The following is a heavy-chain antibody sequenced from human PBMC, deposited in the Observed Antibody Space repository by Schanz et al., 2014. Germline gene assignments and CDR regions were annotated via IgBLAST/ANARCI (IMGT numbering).Heavy chain of an antibody. CDR3: AKYRGYYRVSGSYRELEY. CDR1: GFTFSGFW. CDR2: IGVDGTTT. V-gene: IGHV3-23*04. D-gene: IGHD3-10*01. J-gene: IGHJ4*02. Sequence: EVQLVESGGGLVQPGGSLRLSCVASGFTFSGFWMTWVRQAPGKGLEWVSVIGVDGTTTYYADSVKGRFTISRDNSKNTLYLQMNSLRPEDTAVYYCAKYRGYYRVSGSYRELEYWGQGTLVTVSS.